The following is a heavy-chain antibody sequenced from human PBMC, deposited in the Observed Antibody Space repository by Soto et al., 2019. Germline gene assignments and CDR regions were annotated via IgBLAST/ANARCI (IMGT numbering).Heavy chain of an antibody. Sequence: ASVKVSCKASGYSFTSLDINWVRQTAGQGLEWMGWMQPSTGRTGYAQKFQGRVTMTRDTSINTAYMELTTLTSDDTAFYYCARGVSAGVDYWGQGTLVTAPS. J-gene: IGHJ4*02. CDR1: GYSFTSLD. V-gene: IGHV1-8*01. CDR2: MQPSTGRT. CDR3: ARGVSAGVDY. D-gene: IGHD1-26*01.